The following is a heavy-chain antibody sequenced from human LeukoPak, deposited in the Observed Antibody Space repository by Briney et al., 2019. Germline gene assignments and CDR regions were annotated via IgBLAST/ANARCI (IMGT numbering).Heavy chain of an antibody. CDR2: ISGSGGST. J-gene: IGHJ4*02. V-gene: IGHV3-23*01. CDR3: AKDERRSDYYGSGSYYTFDY. CDR1: GFTFSSYA. D-gene: IGHD3-10*01. Sequence: GGSLRLSCAASGFTFSSYAMSWVRQAPGKGLEWVSAISGSGGSTYYADSVKGRFTISRDNSKNTLYLQMNSLRAEDTAVYYCAKDERRSDYYGSGSYYTFDYWGQGTLVTVSS.